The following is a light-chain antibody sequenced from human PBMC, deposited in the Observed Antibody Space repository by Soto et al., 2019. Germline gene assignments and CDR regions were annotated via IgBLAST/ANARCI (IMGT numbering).Light chain of an antibody. Sequence: EIVLTQSPATLSLSPGERATLSCRASQSVSSYLAWYQQKPGQAPGLLIYGASSRATGIPDRFSGSGSGTDFTLTISRLEPEDFAVYYCQQYGSSPWTFGQGTKVDI. CDR2: GAS. V-gene: IGKV3-20*01. CDR1: QSVSSY. J-gene: IGKJ1*01. CDR3: QQYGSSPWT.